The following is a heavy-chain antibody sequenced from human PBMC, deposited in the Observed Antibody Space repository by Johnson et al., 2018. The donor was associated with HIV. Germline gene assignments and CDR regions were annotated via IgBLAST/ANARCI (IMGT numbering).Heavy chain of an antibody. Sequence: VQLVESGGGVVQPGRSLRLSCAASGFTFDDYGMSWVRQAPGKGLELVSGISWNSGSIGYADSVKGRFTISRDNAKKSLFLQLNRLRAGDTAMYYCARAKDAAYPYDAFDVWGHGTMVIVSA. CDR1: GFTFDDYG. CDR3: ARAKDAAYPYDAFDV. CDR2: ISWNSGSI. V-gene: IGHV3-20*04. D-gene: IGHD2-15*01. J-gene: IGHJ3*01.